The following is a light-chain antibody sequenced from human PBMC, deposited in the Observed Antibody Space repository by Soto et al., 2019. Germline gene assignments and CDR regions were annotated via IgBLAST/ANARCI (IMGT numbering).Light chain of an antibody. CDR1: QSVSSNF. CDR2: GAS. V-gene: IGKV3-20*01. CDR3: HHYGRSAIFT. Sequence: EIVMTQSPGTLSLSPGERATLSCRASQSVSSNFLAWYQQRPGQAPRLLMDGASSRAAGIPDRFSGSGSGTDFTLTISRLEPEDSAVYYCHHYGRSAIFTFGPGTTGDIK. J-gene: IGKJ3*01.